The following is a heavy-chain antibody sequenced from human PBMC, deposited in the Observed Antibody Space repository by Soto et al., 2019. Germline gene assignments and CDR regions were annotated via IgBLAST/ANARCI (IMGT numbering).Heavy chain of an antibody. Sequence: GGSLRLSCAASGFTFSPYWMSWVRQAPGKGLEWVANIKEDGSEKYYVDSVKGRFTISRDNAKNSLYLQMNSLRAEDTAVYYCARGFLPRPYYYSMDVWGQGTTVTVSS. CDR2: IKEDGSEK. CDR1: GFTFSPYW. CDR3: ARGFLPRPYYYSMDV. J-gene: IGHJ6*02. V-gene: IGHV3-7*01. D-gene: IGHD6-6*01.